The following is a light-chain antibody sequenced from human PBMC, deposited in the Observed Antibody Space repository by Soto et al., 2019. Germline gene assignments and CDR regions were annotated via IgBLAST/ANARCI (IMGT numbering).Light chain of an antibody. CDR1: SSNIGAGYD. V-gene: IGLV1-40*01. J-gene: IGLJ1*01. CDR2: GNT. CDR3: VSYTSDDVRYV. Sequence: QSAVTQPPSVSGAPGQRVTISCTGTSSNIGAGYDVHWYQHLPGTAPKLLIYGNTIRPSGVPDRFSGSKSGTSASLAITGLQAEDEADYYCVSYTSDDVRYVFGTGTKLTVL.